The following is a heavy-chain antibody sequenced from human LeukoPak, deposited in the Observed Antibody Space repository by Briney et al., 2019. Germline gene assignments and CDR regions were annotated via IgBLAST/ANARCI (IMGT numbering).Heavy chain of an antibody. CDR2: ISYDGSNK. V-gene: IGHV3-30*18. Sequence: GGSLRLSCAASGFTFSSYGMHCVRQAPGKGLEWVAVISYDGSNKYYADSVKGRFTISRDNSKNTLYLQMNSLRAEDTAVYYCAKDGDTSSFDYWGQGTLVTVSS. CDR3: AKDGDTSSFDY. CDR1: GFTFSSYG. J-gene: IGHJ4*02. D-gene: IGHD2-2*01.